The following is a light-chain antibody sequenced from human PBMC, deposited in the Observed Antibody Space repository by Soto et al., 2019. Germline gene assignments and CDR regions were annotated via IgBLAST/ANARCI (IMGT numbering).Light chain of an antibody. CDR2: GVS. V-gene: IGKV3-20*01. Sequence: EIVLTQSPGTLSLSRWQIATLSCRASQRLSASDIAWYQQKPGQAPKFLIYGVSSRATGIPDRFSGSGSGTDFTLTISRLEPEDFAVYHCQQYGSSPLITFGQGTRLEIK. CDR1: QRLSASD. J-gene: IGKJ5*01. CDR3: QQYGSSPLIT.